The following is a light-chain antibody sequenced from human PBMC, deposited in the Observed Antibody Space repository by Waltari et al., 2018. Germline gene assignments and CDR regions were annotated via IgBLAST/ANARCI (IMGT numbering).Light chain of an antibody. V-gene: IGKV3-20*01. CDR2: AAS. CDR3: QKYESLPAT. Sequence: EIVLTHSPGTLSLSPGERATLSCRASQSVGGYLAWYQQKPGQAPRLLIYAASTRATGSPDRFSGSGSATDYSLTISRLEPEDSAVYYCQKYESLPATFGQGTKVEIK. CDR1: QSVGGY. J-gene: IGKJ1*01.